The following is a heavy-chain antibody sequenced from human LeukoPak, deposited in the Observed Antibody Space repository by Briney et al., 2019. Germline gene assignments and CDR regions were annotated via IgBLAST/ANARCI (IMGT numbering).Heavy chain of an antibody. D-gene: IGHD2-2*01. V-gene: IGHV1-69*04. J-gene: IGHJ6*03. CDR1: GYTFTSYG. CDR3: ARTAGAVVWYYYMDV. CDR2: IIPILGIA. Sequence: SVKVSCKASGYTFTSYGISWVRQAPGQGLEWMGRIIPILGIADYAQKFQGRVTITADKSTSTAYMELSSLRSEDTAVYYCARTAGAVVWYYYMDVWGKGTTVTVSS.